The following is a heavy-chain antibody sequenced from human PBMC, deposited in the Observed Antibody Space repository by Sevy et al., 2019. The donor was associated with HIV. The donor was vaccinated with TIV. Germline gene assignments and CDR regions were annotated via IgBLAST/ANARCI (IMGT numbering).Heavy chain of an antibody. J-gene: IGHJ6*02. CDR2: IKQDGSEK. CDR3: ARDCSSTTCLWGMDV. V-gene: IGHV3-7*03. D-gene: IGHD2-2*01. CDR1: GFTFSNYW. Sequence: GGSLRLSCAASGFTFSNYWMSWVRQAPGKGLEWVAHIKQDGSEKYYVDSVKGRFTISRDNAKNSLYLQMNSLRAEDTAVYYCARDCSSTTCLWGMDVWGQGTTVTVSS.